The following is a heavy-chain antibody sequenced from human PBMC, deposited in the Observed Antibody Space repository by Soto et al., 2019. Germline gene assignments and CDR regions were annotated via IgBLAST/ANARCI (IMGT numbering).Heavy chain of an antibody. J-gene: IGHJ4*02. D-gene: IGHD6-19*01. CDR3: ARHRSPHSSGWYYFDY. Sequence: PSETLSLTCTVSGGSISSYYWSWIRQPPGKGLEWIGYIYYSGSTNYNPSLKSRVTISVDTSKNQFSLKLSSVTAADTAVYYCARHRSPHSSGWYYFDYWGQGTLVTVSS. CDR2: IYYSGST. CDR1: GGSISSYY. V-gene: IGHV4-59*08.